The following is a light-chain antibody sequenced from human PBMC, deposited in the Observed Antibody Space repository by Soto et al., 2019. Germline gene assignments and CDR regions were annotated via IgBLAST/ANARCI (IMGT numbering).Light chain of an antibody. V-gene: IGLV2-23*01. CDR1: SSDVGSYNL. J-gene: IGLJ1*01. Sequence: QSALTQPASVSGSPGQSITISCTGTSSDVGSYNLVSWYQQHPGKAPKLMIYEGSKRPSGVSYRFSGSKAGNTASLTICGLQAEDEADYYCCSYAGSSTYVFGTGTKVTVL. CDR3: CSYAGSSTYV. CDR2: EGS.